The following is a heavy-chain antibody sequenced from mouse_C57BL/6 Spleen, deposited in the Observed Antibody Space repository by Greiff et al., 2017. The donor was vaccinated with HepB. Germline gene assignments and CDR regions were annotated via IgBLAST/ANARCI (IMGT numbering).Heavy chain of an antibody. J-gene: IGHJ2*01. Sequence: EVQLVESGGDLVKPGGSLKLSCAASGFTFSSYGMSWVRQTPDKRLEWVATISSGGSYTYYPDSVKGRFTISRDNAKNTLYLQMSSLKSEDTAMYYCARDGGEDYWGQGTTLTVSS. V-gene: IGHV5-6*01. CDR3: ARDGGEDY. D-gene: IGHD1-2*01. CDR1: GFTFSSYG. CDR2: ISSGGSYT.